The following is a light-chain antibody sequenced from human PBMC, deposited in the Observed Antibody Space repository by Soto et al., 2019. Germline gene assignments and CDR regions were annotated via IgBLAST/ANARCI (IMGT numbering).Light chain of an antibody. CDR3: QQRSNWLT. CDR1: QSVSSY. V-gene: IGKV3-11*01. Sequence: EIVLTQSPATLSLSPGERATLSCRASQSVSSYLAWYQQKPGQAPRLLIYDASSRATGIPARFSGCGSGTDFTLTISGLEPEDFAVYYCQQRSNWLTFGGGTKVEIK. J-gene: IGKJ4*01. CDR2: DAS.